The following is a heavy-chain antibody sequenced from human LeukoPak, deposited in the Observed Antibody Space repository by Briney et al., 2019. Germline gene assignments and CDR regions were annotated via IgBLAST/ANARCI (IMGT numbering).Heavy chain of an antibody. CDR1: GFTFSSHA. D-gene: IGHD4-17*01. Sequence: PGGSLRLSCADSGFTFSSHAMSWVRQAPGKGLEWVSAISGSGGSTYYADSVKGRFTISRDNSKNTLYLQMNSLRAEDTAVYYCANSASTLGYGDYPRVWGQGTLVTVSS. CDR3: ANSASTLGYGDYPRV. CDR2: ISGSGGST. V-gene: IGHV3-23*01. J-gene: IGHJ4*02.